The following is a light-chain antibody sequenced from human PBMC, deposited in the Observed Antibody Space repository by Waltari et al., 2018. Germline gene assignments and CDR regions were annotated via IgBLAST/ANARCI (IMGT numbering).Light chain of an antibody. V-gene: IGLV1-47*01. CDR1: SPNIGPHY. Sequence: QSVLTQPPSASGTPGQRVTISCSGSSPNIGPHYVYWYQQLPGTAPKLLIYKNDQRPSGVPDRFSGSKSGTSASLAISGLRSEDESTYYCAAWDDSRGVFGGGTKLTVL. J-gene: IGLJ3*02. CDR3: AAWDDSRGV. CDR2: KND.